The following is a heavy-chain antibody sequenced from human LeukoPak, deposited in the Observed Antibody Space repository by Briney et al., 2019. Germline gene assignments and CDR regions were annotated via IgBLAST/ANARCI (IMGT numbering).Heavy chain of an antibody. Sequence: SETLSLTCAVYGGSFSGYYWSWIRQPPGKGLEWIGEINHSGSTNYNPSLKSRVTISVDTSKNQFSLKLSSVTAAGTAVYYCARGRVVRGVTRSYYYGMDVWGQGTTVTDSS. CDR3: ARGRVVRGVTRSYYYGMDV. CDR2: INHSGST. V-gene: IGHV4-34*01. CDR1: GGSFSGYY. D-gene: IGHD3-10*01. J-gene: IGHJ6*02.